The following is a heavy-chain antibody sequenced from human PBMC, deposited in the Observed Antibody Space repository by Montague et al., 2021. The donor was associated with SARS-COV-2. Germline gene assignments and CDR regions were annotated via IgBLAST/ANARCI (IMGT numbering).Heavy chain of an antibody. V-gene: IGHV4-61*09. CDR1: GGSISSACYN. Sequence: TLSLTCTVSGGSISSACYNWSWIRQPAGKGLEWIGHNYSTVITNYNLSLKSRVTISVDLSKNQFSLKMTSVTAADTAVYYCARDPHDYGWFDPWGQGTLVTVSS. D-gene: IGHD4-17*01. J-gene: IGHJ5*02. CDR2: NYSTVIT. CDR3: ARDPHDYGWFDP.